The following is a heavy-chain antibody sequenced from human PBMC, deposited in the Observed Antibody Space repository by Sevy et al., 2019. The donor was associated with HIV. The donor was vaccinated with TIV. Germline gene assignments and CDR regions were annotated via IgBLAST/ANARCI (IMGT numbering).Heavy chain of an antibody. Sequence: GGSLRLPCTASGFTFSDYYMSWIRQAPGKGLEWVSYISGLSNYINYADSVKGRFSISRDNVKDSLYLQMNSLRADDTAVYFCARRAVNWDYFEYWGQGTLVTVSS. CDR1: GFTFSDYY. CDR3: ARRAVNWDYFEY. V-gene: IGHV3-11*06. CDR2: ISGLSNYI. J-gene: IGHJ4*02. D-gene: IGHD3-16*01.